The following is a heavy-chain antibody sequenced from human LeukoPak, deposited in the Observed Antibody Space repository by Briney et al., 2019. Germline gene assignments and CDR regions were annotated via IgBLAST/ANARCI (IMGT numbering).Heavy chain of an antibody. J-gene: IGHJ5*02. D-gene: IGHD3-10*01. CDR2: MNPNSGNT. CDR1: GYTFTSYD. CDR3: ARHLESFKLLWFGEIPPNNWFDP. Sequence: ASVKVSCKASGYTFTSYDINWVRQATGQGLEWMGWMNPNSGNTGYAQKFQGRVTMTRNTSISTAYMELSSLRSEDTAVYYCARHLESFKLLWFGEIPPNNWFDPWGQGTLVTVSS. V-gene: IGHV1-8*01.